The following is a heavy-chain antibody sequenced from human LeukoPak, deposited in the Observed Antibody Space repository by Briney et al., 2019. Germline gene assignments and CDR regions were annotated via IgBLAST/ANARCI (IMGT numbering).Heavy chain of an antibody. J-gene: IGHJ3*02. Sequence: SSETLSLTCTVSGGSISSSTYYWSWIRQPPGKGLEWIGEINHSGTTNSKPSLKSRVIISVDTSKKHFSLKLSSVTAADTAVYYCARRVRGVHDAFDIWGQGTMVTVSS. CDR3: ARRVRGVHDAFDI. D-gene: IGHD3-10*01. V-gene: IGHV4-39*02. CDR2: INHSGTT. CDR1: GGSISSSTYY.